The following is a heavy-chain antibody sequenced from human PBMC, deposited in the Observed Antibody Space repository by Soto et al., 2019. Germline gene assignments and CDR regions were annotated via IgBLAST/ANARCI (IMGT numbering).Heavy chain of an antibody. CDR3: ARVVDDFWSGNYYYYGMDV. D-gene: IGHD3-3*01. V-gene: IGHV3-30-3*01. Sequence: QVQLVESGGGVVQPGRSLRLSCAASGFTFSSYAMHWVRQAPGKGLEWVAVISYDGSNKYYADSVKGRFTISRDNSKNTLYLQMNSLRAEDTAVYYCARVVDDFWSGNYYYYGMDVW. CDR2: ISYDGSNK. CDR1: GFTFSSYA. J-gene: IGHJ6*01.